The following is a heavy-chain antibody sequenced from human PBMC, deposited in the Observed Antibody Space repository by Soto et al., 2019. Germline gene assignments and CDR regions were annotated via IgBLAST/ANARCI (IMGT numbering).Heavy chain of an antibody. CDR3: ARDAKPLWESAGYSSSWDTPGDYYYYCDMDV. D-gene: IGHD6-13*01. J-gene: IGHJ6*02. V-gene: IGHV3-33*01. CDR1: GFTFSSYG. Sequence: HPGGSLRLSCAASGFTFSSYGMHWVRQAPGKGLEWVAVIWYDGSNKYYADSVKGRFTISRDNSKNTLYLQMNSLRAEDTAVYYCARDAKPLWESAGYSSSWDTPGDYYYYCDMDVWGRGTTVTVSS. CDR2: IWYDGSNK.